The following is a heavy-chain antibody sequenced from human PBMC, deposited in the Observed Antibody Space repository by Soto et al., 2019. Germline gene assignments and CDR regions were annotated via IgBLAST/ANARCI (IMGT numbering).Heavy chain of an antibody. J-gene: IGHJ4*02. Sequence: SGPTLVNPTQTLTLTYTFSGFSLSTTGVGVSWIRQPPGKALEWLALIYWHDDKRYSPSLKSRLTITKDTSKNQVVLTMTNMDPVDTATYYCAHRGGATGGLYYFDYWGPGALVTVST. CDR3: AHRGGATGGLYYFDY. CDR1: GFSLSTTGVG. D-gene: IGHD3-16*01. CDR2: IYWHDDK. V-gene: IGHV2-5*01.